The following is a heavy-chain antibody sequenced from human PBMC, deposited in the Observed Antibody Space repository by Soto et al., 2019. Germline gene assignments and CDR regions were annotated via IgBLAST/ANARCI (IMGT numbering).Heavy chain of an antibody. D-gene: IGHD5-18*01. CDR2: ISSGSNTI. J-gene: IGHJ4*02. V-gene: IGHV3-48*02. CDR1: GFTFSSYS. Sequence: EVQLVESGGGLVQPGGSLRLSCAVSGFTFSSYSMNWVRQTPGKGLEWVSYISSGSNTIYYADSVKGRFTISRDNAKNSLYLKMNSLRDEDTAIYYCARVGYSSPFDYWGQGTLLTVSS. CDR3: ARVGYSSPFDY.